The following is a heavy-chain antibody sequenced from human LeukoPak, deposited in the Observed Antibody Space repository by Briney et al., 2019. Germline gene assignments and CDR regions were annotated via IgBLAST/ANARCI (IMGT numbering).Heavy chain of an antibody. CDR3: AKVIYGSGSYYIPNPDY. Sequence: GGSLRLSCAASGFTFSSYGMHWVRQAPGKGLEWVAVISYDGSNKYYADSVKGRFTISRDNSKNTLYLQMNSLRAEDTAVYYCAKVIYGSGSYYIPNPDYWGQGTLVTVSS. CDR1: GFTFSSYG. CDR2: ISYDGSNK. J-gene: IGHJ4*02. D-gene: IGHD3-10*01. V-gene: IGHV3-30*18.